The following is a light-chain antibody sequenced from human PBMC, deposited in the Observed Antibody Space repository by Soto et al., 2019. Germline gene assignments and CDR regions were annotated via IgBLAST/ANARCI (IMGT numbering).Light chain of an antibody. J-gene: IGLJ3*02. V-gene: IGLV1-51*02. CDR3: GTWHSSLSVWE. Sequence: QSVLTQPPSVSAAPGQKVTISCAGISCSIGNNYVSWYQQLPGTAPKLLIYENDERASGIPDRFSGSKSGTSATLGITGLQTGDEADYYCGTWHSSLSVWEFGGGTQLTVL. CDR1: SCSIGNNY. CDR2: END.